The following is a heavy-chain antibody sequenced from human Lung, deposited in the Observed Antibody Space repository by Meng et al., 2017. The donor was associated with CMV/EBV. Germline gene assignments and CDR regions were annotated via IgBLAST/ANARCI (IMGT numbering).Heavy chain of an antibody. CDR1: GYTFTSYY. CDR3: ARDRERGYSYGIIDY. Sequence: ASXXVSXKASGYTFTSYYMHWVRQAPGQGLEWMGIINPSGGSTSYAQKFQGRVTMTRDTSTSTVYMELSSLGSEDTAVYYCARDRERGYSYGIIDYWGQGNXVTVSS. CDR2: INPSGGST. D-gene: IGHD5-18*01. V-gene: IGHV1-46*01. J-gene: IGHJ4*02.